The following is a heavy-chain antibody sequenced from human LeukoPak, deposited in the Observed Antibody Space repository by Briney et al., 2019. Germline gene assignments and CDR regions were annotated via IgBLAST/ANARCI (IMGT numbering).Heavy chain of an antibody. CDR2: IYYSGST. CDR1: GGSISSSSYY. D-gene: IGHD3-9*01. Sequence: PSETLSLTCTVSGGSISSSSYYWGWIRQPPGKGLEWIGSIYYSGSTYYNPSLKSRVTISVDTSKNQFSLKLSSVTAADTAVYYCARGKATGGYFDWLLIDVGGSAFDIWGQGTMVTVSS. CDR3: ARGKATGGYFDWLLIDVGGSAFDI. J-gene: IGHJ3*02. V-gene: IGHV4-39*07.